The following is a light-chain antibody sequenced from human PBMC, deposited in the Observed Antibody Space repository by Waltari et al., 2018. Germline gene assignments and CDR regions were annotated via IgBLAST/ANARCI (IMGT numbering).Light chain of an antibody. CDR2: AAS. J-gene: IGKJ2*01. Sequence: DIQMTQSPSSLSASVGDRVTITCRASQDISDSLAWFQQKPGRAPKSLIYAASNLQDGVPSRFSGSGSGTDFTLTISSLQPEDFATYYCQQSYSTPMYTFGQGTKLEIK. V-gene: IGKV1-16*01. CDR1: QDISDS. CDR3: QQSYSTPMYT.